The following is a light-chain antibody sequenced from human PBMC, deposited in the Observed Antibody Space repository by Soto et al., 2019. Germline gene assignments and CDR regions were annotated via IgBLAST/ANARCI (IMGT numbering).Light chain of an antibody. Sequence: VLTQSPGTLSLSPGERATLSCRASQIISSTYLGWYQQKPGQAPRVLIYGASSRATGIPDRVSGSGSGTDFTLTITRLETDDFAVYYCQHYGSQLYTFGLGTKLEIK. CDR1: QIISSTY. CDR3: QHYGSQLYT. CDR2: GAS. J-gene: IGKJ2*01. V-gene: IGKV3-20*01.